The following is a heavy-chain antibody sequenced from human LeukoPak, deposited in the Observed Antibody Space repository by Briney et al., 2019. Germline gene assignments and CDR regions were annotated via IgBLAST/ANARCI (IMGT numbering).Heavy chain of an antibody. CDR3: AKDQNGYDKPADH. J-gene: IGHJ5*02. CDR1: GFPFSSCA. D-gene: IGHD3-22*01. CDR2: ISVIGYGT. Sequence: AGGSLRLSCAASGFPFSSCAMSWGREAPGKGLECVSAISVIGYGTYYADSVKGRFTISRDNSKNTLFLQMNSLRAEDTAVYYCAKDQNGYDKPADHWGQGTLVTVSS. V-gene: IGHV3-23*01.